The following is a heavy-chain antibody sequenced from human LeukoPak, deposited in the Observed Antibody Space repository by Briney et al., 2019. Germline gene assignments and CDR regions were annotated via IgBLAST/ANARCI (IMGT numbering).Heavy chain of an antibody. J-gene: IGHJ3*02. CDR2: ISSSGSTI. CDR1: GFTFSDYY. V-gene: IGHV3-11*04. CDR3: ARDIERGPRGGAFDI. D-gene: IGHD3-10*01. Sequence: PGGSLRLSCAASGFTFSDYYMSWIRQAPGKGLEWVSYISSSGSTIYYADSVKGRFTISRDDAKNSLYLQMNSLRAEDTAVYYCARDIERGPRGGAFDIWGQGTMVTVSS.